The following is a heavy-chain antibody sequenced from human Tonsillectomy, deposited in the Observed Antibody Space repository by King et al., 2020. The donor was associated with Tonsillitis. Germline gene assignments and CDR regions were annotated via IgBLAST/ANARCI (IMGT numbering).Heavy chain of an antibody. CDR3: ARGYFNQGHDS. J-gene: IGHJ4*02. V-gene: IGHV6-1*01. Sequence: VQLQQSGPGLVKPSQSLSLTCAISGDSVSTNSAALNWIRQSPSRGLEWLGRTYYSSKWYNDYAVSVRGRITINPDTSKNQFSLQLNSVTPEDTAVYYCARGYFNQGHDSWGQGTLVTVSS. CDR1: GDSVSTNSAA. D-gene: IGHD1-14*01. CDR2: TYYSSKWYN.